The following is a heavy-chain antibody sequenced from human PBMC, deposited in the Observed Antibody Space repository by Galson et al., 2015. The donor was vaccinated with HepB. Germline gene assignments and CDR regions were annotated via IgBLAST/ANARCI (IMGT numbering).Heavy chain of an antibody. J-gene: IGHJ4*02. CDR3: AKLSGGDSSGYCYGNFDY. D-gene: IGHD3-22*01. Sequence: SLRLSCAASGFTFSSYAMSWVRQAPGKGLEWVSAISGSDGSTYYADSVKGRFTISRDNSKNTLYLQMNSLRAEGTAVYYCAKLSGGDSSGYCYGNFDYWGQGTLVTVSS. V-gene: IGHV3-23*01. CDR2: ISGSDGST. CDR1: GFTFSSYA.